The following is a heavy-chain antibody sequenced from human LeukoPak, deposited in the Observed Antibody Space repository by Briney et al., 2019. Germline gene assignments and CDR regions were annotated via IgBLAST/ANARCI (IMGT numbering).Heavy chain of an antibody. CDR3: ARDIRTDYFGY. D-gene: IGHD3-10*01. CDR2: ISSSSSYI. V-gene: IGHV3-21*01. CDR1: GFTFSSYS. J-gene: IGHJ4*02. Sequence: GGSLRLSCAASGFTFSSYSMNWVRQAPGKGLEWVSSISSSSSYIYYADSVKGRFTISRDNAKNTLYLQMNSLRAEDTAVYYCARDIRTDYFGYWGQGTLVTVSS.